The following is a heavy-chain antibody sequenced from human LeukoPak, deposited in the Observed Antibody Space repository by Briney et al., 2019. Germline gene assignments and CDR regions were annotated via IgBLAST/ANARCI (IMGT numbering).Heavy chain of an antibody. Sequence: SETLSLTCTVSGGSISSYYWSWIRQPTGKGLEWIGRIYTSGSTNYNPSLKSRVTMSVDTSKNQFSLKLSSVTAADTAVYYCARVTPPSRPIEYNWFDPWGQGTLVTVSS. J-gene: IGHJ5*02. CDR1: GGSISSYY. CDR3: ARVTPPSRPIEYNWFDP. V-gene: IGHV4-4*07. CDR2: IYTSGST. D-gene: IGHD2-2*01.